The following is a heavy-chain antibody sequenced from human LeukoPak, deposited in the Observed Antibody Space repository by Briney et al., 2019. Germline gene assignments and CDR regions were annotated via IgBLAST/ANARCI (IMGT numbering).Heavy chain of an antibody. Sequence: GGSLRLSCATSGFSFSTNLMSWVRQAPGKGLEWVALIKEDENDKYYVGSVKGRFTISRENAKNFLYLQMNNLRAEDTAVYYCARARNGGSFDPWGQGTLVTVSS. CDR2: IKEDENDK. V-gene: IGHV3-7*01. J-gene: IGHJ5*02. CDR1: GFSFSTNL. D-gene: IGHD3-16*01. CDR3: ARARNGGSFDP.